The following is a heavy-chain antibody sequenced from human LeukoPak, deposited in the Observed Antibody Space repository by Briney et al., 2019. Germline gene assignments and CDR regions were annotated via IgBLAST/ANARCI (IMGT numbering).Heavy chain of an antibody. J-gene: IGHJ4*02. V-gene: IGHV4-34*01. Sequence: GSLRLSCVVSGFTFSSYWMSWVRQAPGKGLEWIGEINHSGSTNYNPSLKSRVTISVDTSKNQFSLKLSSVTAADTAVYYCARSQWRKADYWGQGTLVTVSS. CDR3: ARSQWRKADY. D-gene: IGHD6-19*01. CDR1: GFTFSSYW. CDR2: INHSGST.